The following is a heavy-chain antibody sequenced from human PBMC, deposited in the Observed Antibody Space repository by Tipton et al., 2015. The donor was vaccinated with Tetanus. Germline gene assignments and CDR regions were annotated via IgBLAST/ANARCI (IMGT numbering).Heavy chain of an antibody. CDR2: ITPIFGTT. J-gene: IGHJ6*03. CDR1: GGTFTNYA. Sequence: QLVQSGAEMKKPGSSVKVSCKASGGTFTNYALSWVRQAPGQGLEWVGGITPIFGTTNSAPKFQGRVTITADESTNTAYMELSSLRSEDTAVYYCARGGRYDYWRGYYPYYYFDYMDVWGTGTTVIVSS. D-gene: IGHD3-3*01. CDR3: ARGGRYDYWRGYYPYYYFDYMDV. V-gene: IGHV1-69*01.